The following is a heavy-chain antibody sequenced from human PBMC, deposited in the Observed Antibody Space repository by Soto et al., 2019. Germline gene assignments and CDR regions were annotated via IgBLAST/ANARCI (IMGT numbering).Heavy chain of an antibody. V-gene: IGHV4-39*01. J-gene: IGHJ6*03. CDR3: VRLEDHYYYDMDV. CDR1: GGSISSGGYY. Sequence: PSETLSLTCTVSGGSISSGGYYWGWIRQPPGKGLEWIGSIYYRGNTYYNPSLKSRVTISVDTSKNQFSVKLSSVTAADTAIYYCVRLEDHYYYDMDVWGKGTTVTVSS. CDR2: IYYRGNT.